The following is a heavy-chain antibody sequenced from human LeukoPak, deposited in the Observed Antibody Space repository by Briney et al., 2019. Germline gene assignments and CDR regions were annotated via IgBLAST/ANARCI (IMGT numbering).Heavy chain of an antibody. V-gene: IGHV5-51*01. CDR3: ARHFHSAWFGF. Sequence: HGEALRISCKCSGFDFTAYGIAWVRQMPGKGLEWMGNIYPGGSNVRYSPSFQGQVTMSADKAITTVHLQWSSLKASDTAMYYCARHFHSAWFGFWGQGSLVTVSS. CDR2: IYPGGSNV. CDR1: GFDFTAYG. D-gene: IGHD5-18*01. J-gene: IGHJ4*02.